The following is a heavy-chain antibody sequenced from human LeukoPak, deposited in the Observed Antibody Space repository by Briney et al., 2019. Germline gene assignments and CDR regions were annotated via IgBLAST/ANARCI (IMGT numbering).Heavy chain of an antibody. CDR1: GFTFSDYY. CDR3: ASNTGTVFDY. CDR2: VYYTGST. Sequence: PGGSLRLSCAASGFTFSDYYMSWTRQAPGKGLEWIGYVYYTGSTEYNPSLRSRVTISLEMSKHQFSLDLTSVTAADTAVYYCASNTGTVFDYWGQGALVTVSS. V-gene: IGHV4-59*01. D-gene: IGHD7-27*01. J-gene: IGHJ4*02.